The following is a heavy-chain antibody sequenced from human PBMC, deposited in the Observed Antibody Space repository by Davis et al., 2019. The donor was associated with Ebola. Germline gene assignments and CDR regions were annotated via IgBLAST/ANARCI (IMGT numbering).Heavy chain of an antibody. CDR1: GFTFSSYA. V-gene: IGHV3-30-3*01. CDR3: ARVKRRDGYNFRYYFDY. J-gene: IGHJ4*02. Sequence: GESLKISCAASGFTFSSYAMHWVRQAPGKGLEWVAVISYDGSNKYYADSVKGRFTISRDNSKNTLYLQMNSLRAEDTAVYYCARVKRRDGYNFRYYFDYWGQGTLVTVSS. D-gene: IGHD5-24*01. CDR2: ISYDGSNK.